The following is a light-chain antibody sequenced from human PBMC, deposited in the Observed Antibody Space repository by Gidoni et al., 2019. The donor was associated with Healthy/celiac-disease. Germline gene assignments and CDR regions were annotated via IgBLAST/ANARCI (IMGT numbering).Light chain of an antibody. J-gene: IGKJ1*01. CDR1: QSISSW. Sequence: IQMIQSPSPLSASVGDRVTITCRASQSISSWLAWYQQKPGKAPKLLIYKASSLESGVPSRFSGSGSGTEFTLTINSLQPDDFATYYCQQYRGTFGQGTKVEIK. CDR3: QQYRGT. V-gene: IGKV1-5*03. CDR2: KAS.